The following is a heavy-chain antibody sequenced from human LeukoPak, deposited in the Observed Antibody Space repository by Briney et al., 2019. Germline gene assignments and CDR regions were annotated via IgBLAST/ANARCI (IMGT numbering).Heavy chain of an antibody. V-gene: IGHV4-61*01. CDR1: GGSVSSGSSY. Sequence: SEPQSLTCTVSGGSVSSGSSYWSWIRQPPGKGLEWYGYIYYSGSTNYNPSLKSRVTISVDTSKNQFSLKLSSVTAADTAVYYCARTELGDGSGGYYNDAFDIWGQGTMVTVSS. CDR3: ARTELGDGSGGYYNDAFDI. J-gene: IGHJ3*02. CDR2: IYYSGST. D-gene: IGHD3-10*01.